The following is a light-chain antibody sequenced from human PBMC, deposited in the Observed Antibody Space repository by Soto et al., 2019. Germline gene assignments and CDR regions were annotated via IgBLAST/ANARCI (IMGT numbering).Light chain of an antibody. J-gene: IGKJ1*01. CDR3: QQYGSSPSWT. Sequence: IGVTQSPGPLSLSPGERSTLSCRAIQSVSSSYLAWYQQKPGQAPRLFVYGASSRATGIPDRFSGSGSGTDFTLTISRLEPEDFAVYYCQQYGSSPSWTFCQGSKVDIK. V-gene: IGKV3-20*01. CDR2: GAS. CDR1: QSVSSSY.